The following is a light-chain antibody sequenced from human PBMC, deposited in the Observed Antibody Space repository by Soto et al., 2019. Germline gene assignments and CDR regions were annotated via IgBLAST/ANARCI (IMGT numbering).Light chain of an antibody. CDR1: QGIGNY. Sequence: DIQMTQSPSSLSASLGDRVTITCRASQGIGNYLAWYQLQPGKVPKLLIYAASTLQSGVPSRFSGSGSGTDFTLTISSLQPEDVATYFCQKYNGAPRTFGQGTKVEI. CDR2: AAS. V-gene: IGKV1-27*01. CDR3: QKYNGAPRT. J-gene: IGKJ1*01.